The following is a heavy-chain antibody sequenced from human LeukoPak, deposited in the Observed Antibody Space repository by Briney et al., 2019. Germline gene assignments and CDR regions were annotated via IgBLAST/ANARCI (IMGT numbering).Heavy chain of an antibody. D-gene: IGHD3-3*01. J-gene: IGHJ4*02. CDR2: ISSSGSPI. Sequence: GGSLRLSCAASGFTFSDHYMSWIRQAPGKGLEWVSYISSSGSPIYYADSVKGRFTISRDNAKNSLYLQMNSLRAEDTAVYYCARGLMQWSGYYTPRGGRYFDYWGQGTLVTVSS. CDR3: ARGLMQWSGYYTPRGGRYFDY. V-gene: IGHV3-11*01. CDR1: GFTFSDHY.